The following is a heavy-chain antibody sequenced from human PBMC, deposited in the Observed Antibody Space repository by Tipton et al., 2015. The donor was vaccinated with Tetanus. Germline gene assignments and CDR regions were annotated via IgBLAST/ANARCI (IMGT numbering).Heavy chain of an antibody. D-gene: IGHD3-3*01. V-gene: IGHV3-21*01. J-gene: IGHJ6*02. Sequence: SLRLSCAASGFTFSSFGMTWVRQAPGKGLEWVSSITGSSSYIYYADSVKGRFTISRDNAKNSLYLQMNSLRAEDTAVYYCARDAGGWSGKDYYGMDVWGQGTTVTVSS. CDR3: ARDAGGWSGKDYYGMDV. CDR2: ITGSSSYI. CDR1: GFTFSSFG.